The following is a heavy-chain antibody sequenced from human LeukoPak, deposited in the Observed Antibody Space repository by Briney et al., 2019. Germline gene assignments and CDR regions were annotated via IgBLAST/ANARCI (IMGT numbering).Heavy chain of an antibody. J-gene: IGHJ3*02. Sequence: GGSLRLSCAASGFTFSSYSMNWVRQAPGRGLEWVSSISSSSSYIYYADSVKGRFTISRDNAKNSLYLQMNSLRAEDTAVYYCAKAVYGFDAFDIWGQGTMVTVSS. CDR3: AKAVYGFDAFDI. CDR2: ISSSSSYI. CDR1: GFTFSSYS. V-gene: IGHV3-21*01. D-gene: IGHD4-17*01.